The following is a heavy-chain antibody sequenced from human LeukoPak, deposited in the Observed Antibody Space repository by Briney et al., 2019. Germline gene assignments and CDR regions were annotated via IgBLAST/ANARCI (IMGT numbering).Heavy chain of an antibody. CDR2: ISCSGGST. Sequence: GGSLRLSCAASGCTFSSYAMSWVRQAPGKGLEWVSAISCSGGSTYYPDSVKGRFNSPRDNSRTTMYLQMSRLRAADTAVYYCAKGPPYNRSSDFFDYWGQGTLVTVSS. CDR1: GCTFSSYA. D-gene: IGHD6-6*01. J-gene: IGHJ4*02. CDR3: AKGPPYNRSSDFFDY. V-gene: IGHV3-23*01.